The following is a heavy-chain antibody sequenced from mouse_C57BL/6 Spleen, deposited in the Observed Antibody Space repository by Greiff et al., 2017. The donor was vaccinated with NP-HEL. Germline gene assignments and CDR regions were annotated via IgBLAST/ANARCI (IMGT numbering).Heavy chain of an antibody. J-gene: IGHJ1*03. CDR1: GFTFSSYA. D-gene: IGHD2-10*02. CDR2: ISSGGDYI. Sequence: EVKLVESGEGLVKPGGSLKLSCAASGFTFSSYAMSWVRQTPEKRLEWVAYISSGGDYIYYADTVQGRFTISRDNARNTLYLQMSSLKSEDTAMYYCTRDRGMAPYWYFDVWGTGTTVTVSS. V-gene: IGHV5-9-1*02. CDR3: TRDRGMAPYWYFDV.